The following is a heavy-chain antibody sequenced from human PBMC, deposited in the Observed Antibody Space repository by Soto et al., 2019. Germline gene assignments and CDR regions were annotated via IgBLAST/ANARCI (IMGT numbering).Heavy chain of an antibody. Sequence: QLQLQESGPGLVKPSETLSLTCSVSDDSINSDKYYWGWLRQPPGKGLEWKGSIYYRGNAYYNPSHQTRVTISLDKSKSQFSLKLNSVTAADSAVYFCARLEGLATISYYFDFWGPGALVTVSS. CDR2: IYYRGNA. J-gene: IGHJ4*02. V-gene: IGHV4-39*01. CDR3: ARLEGLATISYYFDF. D-gene: IGHD3-9*01. CDR1: DDSINSDKYY.